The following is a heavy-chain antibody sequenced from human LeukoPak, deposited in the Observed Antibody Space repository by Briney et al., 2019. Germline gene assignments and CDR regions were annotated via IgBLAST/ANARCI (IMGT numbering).Heavy chain of an antibody. CDR2: INSDGSST. CDR3: ARGMAGWLRSYYYYYMDV. J-gene: IGHJ6*03. CDR1: GFTFSSYW. Sequence: GSLRLSCAASGFTFSSYWMHWVRQAPGQGLVWVSRINSDGSSTSYADSVKGRFTIPRDNAKNTLYLQMNSLRAEDTAVYYCARGMAGWLRSYYYYYMDVWGKGTTVTISS. D-gene: IGHD5-12*01. V-gene: IGHV3-74*01.